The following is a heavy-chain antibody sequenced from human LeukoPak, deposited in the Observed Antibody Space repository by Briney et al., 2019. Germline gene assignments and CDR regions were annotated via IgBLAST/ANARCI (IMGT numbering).Heavy chain of an antibody. V-gene: IGHV1-24*01. CDR3: ATVVYCSGGSCYYPDY. Sequence: ASVNVSCKVSGYTLTELSMHWVRQAPGKGLEWMGGFDPEDGETIYAQKFQGRVTMTEDTSTDTAYMELSSLRSEDTAVYYCATVVYCSGGSCYYPDYWGQGTLVTVSS. J-gene: IGHJ4*02. CDR2: FDPEDGET. D-gene: IGHD2-15*01. CDR1: GYTLTELS.